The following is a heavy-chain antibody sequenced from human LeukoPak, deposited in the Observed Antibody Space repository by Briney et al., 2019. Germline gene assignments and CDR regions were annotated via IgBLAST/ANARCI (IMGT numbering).Heavy chain of an antibody. D-gene: IGHD4-11*01. J-gene: IGHJ4*02. V-gene: IGHV4-39*07. CDR3: ARDYGNDY. CDR2: IYYSGST. CDR1: GFTFSSYS. Sequence: GSLRLSCAASGFTFSSYSMNWVRQAPGKGLEWIGSIYYSGSTYYNPSLKSRVTISVDTSKNQFSLKLSSVTAADTAVHYCARDYGNDYWGQGTLVTVSS.